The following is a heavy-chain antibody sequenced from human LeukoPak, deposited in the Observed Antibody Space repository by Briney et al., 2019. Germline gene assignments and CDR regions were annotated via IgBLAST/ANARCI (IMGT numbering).Heavy chain of an antibody. D-gene: IGHD4-17*01. V-gene: IGHV1-18*01. CDR2: ISAYNGNT. CDR3: ARDANGDYEIDY. Sequence: ASVKVSCKASGYTFTSYGISWVRQAPGQGLEWMGWISAYNGNTNYAQKLQGRVTMTTDTSISTAYMELSRLRSDDTAVYYCARDANGDYEIDYWGQGTLVTVSP. J-gene: IGHJ4*02. CDR1: GYTFTSYG.